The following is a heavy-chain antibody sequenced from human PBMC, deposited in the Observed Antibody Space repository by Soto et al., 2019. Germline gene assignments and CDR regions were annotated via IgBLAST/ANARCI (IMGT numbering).Heavy chain of an antibody. V-gene: IGHV4-61*01. CDR3: ARSGYYYDASQGSNWFDP. CDR2: IYSSGST. D-gene: IGHD3-22*01. Sequence: SDTQSLTSTVSGDSVSSGSYSLSWIRQPPGKGLEWIGYIYSSGSTNYNPSLKSRVTISVDTSKNQFSVRLTSLTAADTAVYYCARSGYYYDASQGSNWFDPWGQGTLVTVSS. J-gene: IGHJ5*02. CDR1: GDSVSSGSYS.